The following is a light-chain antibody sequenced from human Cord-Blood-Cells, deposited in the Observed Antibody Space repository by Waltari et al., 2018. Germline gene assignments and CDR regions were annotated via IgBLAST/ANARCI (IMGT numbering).Light chain of an antibody. CDR2: AAS. Sequence: DIQLTQSPSSLSASVGDRVTITWRASQSISNYLNWYQQKPGKAPTLLIYAASSLQSGVPSRFSGSGSGTDFTLTISSLQPEDFVTYYCQPSYSTLWTFGQGTKVEIK. CDR3: QPSYSTLWT. V-gene: IGKV1-39*01. CDR1: QSISNY. J-gene: IGKJ1*01.